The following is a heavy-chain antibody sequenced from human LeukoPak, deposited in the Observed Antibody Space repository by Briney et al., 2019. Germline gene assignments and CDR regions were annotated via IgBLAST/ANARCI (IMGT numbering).Heavy chain of an antibody. V-gene: IGHV4-61*01. CDR1: GGSVSSGSYY. CDR3: ARDLNTYGSHYFDY. Sequence: PSETLSLTCSVSGGSVSSGSYYWSWIRQPPGKGLEWIGYISYSGSTNYNPSLESRVTISVDTSMNQFSLKLSSVTAADTAVYYCARDLNTYGSHYFDYWGQGTLVTVSS. J-gene: IGHJ4*02. CDR2: ISYSGST. D-gene: IGHD5-18*01.